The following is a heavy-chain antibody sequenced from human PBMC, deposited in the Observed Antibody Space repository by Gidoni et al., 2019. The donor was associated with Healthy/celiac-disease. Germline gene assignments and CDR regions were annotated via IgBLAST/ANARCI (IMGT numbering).Heavy chain of an antibody. CDR2: INAGNGNT. Sequence: QVQLVQSGAEVKKPGASVKVSCKASGYPSTSYAMHWVRQAPGQRLEWMGWINAGNGNTKYSQKFQGRVTITRDTSASTAYMELSSLRSEDTAVYYCARDARRGYSGYDHLYYFDYWGQGTLVTVSS. CDR3: ARDARRGYSGYDHLYYFDY. CDR1: GYPSTSYA. J-gene: IGHJ4*02. D-gene: IGHD5-12*01. V-gene: IGHV1-3*01.